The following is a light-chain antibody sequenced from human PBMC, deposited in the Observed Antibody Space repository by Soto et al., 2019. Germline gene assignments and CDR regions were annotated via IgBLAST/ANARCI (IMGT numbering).Light chain of an antibody. CDR2: SNN. Sequence: QSVLTQPPSASGTPGQRVAISCSGSSSNIGSNSVNWFQQLPGTAPKLIIYSNNQRPSGVPDRISGSTSGTSASLAISGLQSEDEDDYYCAAWDDSLNSAVFGAGTQLTVL. J-gene: IGLJ7*01. CDR3: AAWDDSLNSAV. CDR1: SSNIGSNS. V-gene: IGLV1-44*01.